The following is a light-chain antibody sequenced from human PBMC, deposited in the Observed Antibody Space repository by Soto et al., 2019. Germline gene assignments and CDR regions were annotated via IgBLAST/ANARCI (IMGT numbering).Light chain of an antibody. CDR3: AAWDDSLSGSGV. Sequence: QSVLTQPPSASGTPGQRVTISCSGSSSNIGSNYVYWYQQLPGTAPKLLIYRNNQRPSGVPDRFSGSKSGTSASLAISGLRFEDQADYYCAAWDDSLSGSGVFGGGTKLTVL. CDR1: SSNIGSNY. CDR2: RNN. V-gene: IGLV1-47*01. J-gene: IGLJ2*01.